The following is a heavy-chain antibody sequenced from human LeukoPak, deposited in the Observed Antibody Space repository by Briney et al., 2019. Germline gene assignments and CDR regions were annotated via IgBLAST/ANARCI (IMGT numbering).Heavy chain of an antibody. CDR3: VRGFALDL. CDR1: GLSISSPW. CDR2: IRRDGSEM. J-gene: IGHJ3*01. V-gene: IGHV3-7*04. Sequence: PGGSLRLSCVASGLSISSPWMSWVRQAPGKGLEWVANIRRDGSEMHYVDPVKGRFTISRDNANNAVFLQMSSLRVEDTALYFCVRGFALDLWGRGAKVTVSS.